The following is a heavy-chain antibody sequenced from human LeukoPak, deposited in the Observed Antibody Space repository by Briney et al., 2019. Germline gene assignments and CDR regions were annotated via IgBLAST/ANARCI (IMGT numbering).Heavy chain of an antibody. V-gene: IGHV1-46*01. CDR3: AREATLRDTSSWWGY. Sequence: ASVKVSCKASGYTFTSYYMHWVRQAPGQGLEWMGIINPSGGSTSYAQKFQGRVTMTRDTSTSTVYMELSSLRSEDTAVFYCAREATLRDTSSWWGYWGQGTLVTVSS. CDR1: GYTFTSYY. J-gene: IGHJ4*02. CDR2: INPSGGST. D-gene: IGHD6-13*01.